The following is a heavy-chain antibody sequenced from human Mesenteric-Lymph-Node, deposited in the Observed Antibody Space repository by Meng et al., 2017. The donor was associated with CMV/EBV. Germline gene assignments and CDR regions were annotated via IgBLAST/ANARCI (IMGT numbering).Heavy chain of an antibody. Sequence: GESLKISCAASGFTFSSYAMSWVRQAPGKGLEWVSAISGSGGSTYYADSVKGRFTISRDNSKNTLYLQMNSLRAEDTAVYYCAAGDNYGYYYYGMDVWGQGTTVTV. V-gene: IGHV3-23*01. J-gene: IGHJ6*02. CDR3: AAGDNYGYYYYGMDV. CDR2: ISGSGGST. D-gene: IGHD4-17*01. CDR1: GFTFSSYA.